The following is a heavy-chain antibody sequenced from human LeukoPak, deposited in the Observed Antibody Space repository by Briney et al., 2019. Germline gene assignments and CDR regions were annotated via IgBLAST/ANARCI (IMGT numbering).Heavy chain of an antibody. D-gene: IGHD1-26*01. Sequence: SETLSLTCTVSGYSISSGYYWGWIRQPPGKGLEWTGSIDHSGSTYYNPSLKSRITISVDTSKNQFSLKLSSVTAADTAVYYCASPSADAFDIWGQGTMVTVSS. J-gene: IGHJ3*02. CDR1: GYSISSGYY. CDR2: IDHSGST. CDR3: ASPSADAFDI. V-gene: IGHV4-38-2*02.